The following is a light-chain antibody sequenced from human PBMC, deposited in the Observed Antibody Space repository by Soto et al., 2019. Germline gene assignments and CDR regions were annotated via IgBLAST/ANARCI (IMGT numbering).Light chain of an antibody. CDR2: DVS. CDR3: SSYTSSSTHV. V-gene: IGLV2-14*03. CDR1: SSDVCAYNF. J-gene: IGLJ1*01. Sequence: QSALTQPASVSGSRGQSITISCTGTSSDVCAYNFVSWYQQHPGKLPKHMMFDVSRRPSRVSDRFSGSKSGNTASLTISGLQAEDEGDYYCSSYTSSSTHVFGSGTKLTVL.